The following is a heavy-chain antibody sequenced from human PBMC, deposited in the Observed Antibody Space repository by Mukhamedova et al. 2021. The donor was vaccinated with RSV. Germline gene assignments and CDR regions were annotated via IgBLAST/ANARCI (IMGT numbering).Heavy chain of an antibody. J-gene: IGHJ4*02. CDR2: INAGNGNT. CDR3: ARVGAKSIAALFDY. Sequence: VRQAPGQRLEWMGWINAGNGNTKYSQKFQGRVTITRDTSASTAYMELSSLRSEDTAVYYCARVGAKSIAALFDYWGQGTLVTVSS. D-gene: IGHD6-6*01. V-gene: IGHV1-3*01.